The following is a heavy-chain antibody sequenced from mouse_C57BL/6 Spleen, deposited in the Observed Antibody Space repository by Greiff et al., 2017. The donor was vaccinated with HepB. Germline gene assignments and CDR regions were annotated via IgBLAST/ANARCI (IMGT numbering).Heavy chain of an antibody. Sequence: EVQLQQSGAELVRPGASVKLSCTASGFNIKDDYMHWVKQRPEQGLEWIGWIDPENGDTEYASKFQGKATITADTSSNTAYLQLSSLTSEDTAVYYCTSYYSNFPWFAYWGQGTLVTVSA. D-gene: IGHD2-5*01. V-gene: IGHV14-4*01. CDR3: TSYYSNFPWFAY. CDR2: IDPENGDT. J-gene: IGHJ3*01. CDR1: GFNIKDDY.